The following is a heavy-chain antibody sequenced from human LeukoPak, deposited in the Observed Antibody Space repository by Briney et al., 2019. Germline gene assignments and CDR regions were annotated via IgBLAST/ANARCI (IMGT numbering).Heavy chain of an antibody. CDR1: GDSISSGNY. J-gene: IGHJ4*02. D-gene: IGHD6-19*01. V-gene: IGHV4-4*02. CDR3: ARDPRPRGGWFYFDY. Sequence: SETLSLTCGVSGDSISSGNYWTWVRQPPGKGLEWIGVIYQSGITNYNPSLQSRVTMSLDKSKNEFSLKLDSVTAADTAVYYCARDPRPRGGWFYFDYWGQGILVTVSS. CDR2: IYQSGIT.